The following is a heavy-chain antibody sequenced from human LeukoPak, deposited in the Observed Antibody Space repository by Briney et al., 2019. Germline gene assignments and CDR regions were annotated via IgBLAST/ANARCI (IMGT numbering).Heavy chain of an antibody. CDR2: INPNSGGT. CDR1: GYTFTGYY. J-gene: IGHJ6*03. Sequence: GASVKVSCKASGYTFTGYYMHWVRQAPGQGLEWMGWINPNSGGTNYAQKFQGRVTMTRDTSISTAYMELSSLRSEDTAVYYCARGGTMVRGVTYYYYYMDVWGKGTTVTISS. D-gene: IGHD3-10*01. V-gene: IGHV1-2*02. CDR3: ARGGTMVRGVTYYYYYMDV.